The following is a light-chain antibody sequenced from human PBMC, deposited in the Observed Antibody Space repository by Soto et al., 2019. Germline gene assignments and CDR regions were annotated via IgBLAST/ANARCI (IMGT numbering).Light chain of an antibody. J-gene: IGKJ4*01. V-gene: IGKV3-11*01. CDR2: DAS. CDR1: PSARGY. Sequence: ENVLTQAPATLSFCPGGRGTLSCRASPSARGYLAWYQQKPGQAPRLLIYDASNGATGIPARFSGSGSGTDFTLTINSLEPEDFAVYYCQQRFNWPALSFGGGTKVDIK. CDR3: QQRFNWPALS.